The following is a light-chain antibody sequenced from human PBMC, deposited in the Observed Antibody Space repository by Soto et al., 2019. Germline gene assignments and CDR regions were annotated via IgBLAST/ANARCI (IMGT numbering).Light chain of an antibody. CDR2: GAS. CDR3: QQYNNWLPIT. CDR1: QSVSSN. J-gene: IGKJ2*01. Sequence: EIVMTQSPATLSVSPGERATLSCRASQSVSSNLAWYQQKPGQAPRLLIYGASPRATGIPARFSGSGSGTEFTLPISSLQSEDFAVYYCQQYNNWLPITFGQGTKLEIK. V-gene: IGKV3-15*01.